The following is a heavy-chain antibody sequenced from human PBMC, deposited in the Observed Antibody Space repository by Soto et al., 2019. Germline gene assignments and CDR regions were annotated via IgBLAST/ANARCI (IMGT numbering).Heavy chain of an antibody. J-gene: IGHJ3*02. Sequence: QVQLQESGPGLVKPSETLSLTCTVSGGSISSYYWSWIRQPPGKGLEWIGYIYYSGSTNYNPSLKSRATKSVATSKKQYSLKQSSVTAADTAVYYCARHELPGRRNDAFDIWGQGTMVTVSS. CDR3: ARHELPGRRNDAFDI. V-gene: IGHV4-59*08. CDR1: GGSISSYY. D-gene: IGHD1-1*01. CDR2: IYYSGST.